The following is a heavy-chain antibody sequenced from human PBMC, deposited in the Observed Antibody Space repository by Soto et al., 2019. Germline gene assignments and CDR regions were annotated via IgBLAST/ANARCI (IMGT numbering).Heavy chain of an antibody. Sequence: QVQLVQSGAEVKKPGSSVKVSCKASGGTFSSYTISWVRQAPGQGLEWMGRIIPILGIANYAQKVQGRCTITADKSTSTAYTELSSLRSKDTAVYYCARQSETALDYGGQGTLVTASA. CDR2: IIPILGIA. V-gene: IGHV1-69*02. CDR3: ARQSETALDY. J-gene: IGHJ4*02. CDR1: GGTFSSYT.